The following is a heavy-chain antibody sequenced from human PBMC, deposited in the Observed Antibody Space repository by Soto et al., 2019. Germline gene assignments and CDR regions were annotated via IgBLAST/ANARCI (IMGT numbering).Heavy chain of an antibody. Sequence: QVQLVQSGAEVKKPGASVKVSCEASGYTFTTYGISWVRQAPGQGLEWMGWISPYNGNTNHAQKFQGRVTMTTDTSTRTAYMDLRSLRSDDTAVYYCARGAPSWAYGMDGWGQGTTVTVSS. V-gene: IGHV1-18*01. D-gene: IGHD1-26*01. CDR2: ISPYNGNT. J-gene: IGHJ6*02. CDR1: GYTFTTYG. CDR3: ARGAPSWAYGMDG.